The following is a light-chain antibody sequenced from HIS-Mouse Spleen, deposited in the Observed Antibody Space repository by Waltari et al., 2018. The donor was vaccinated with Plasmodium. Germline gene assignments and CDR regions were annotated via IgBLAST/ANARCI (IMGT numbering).Light chain of an antibody. Sequence: SYALTQPPSVSVSPGQTARITCSGDAFPKKYAYSYQKKSSQAPVLVIYEDSKRPSGIPERFSGSSSGTMATLTISGAQVEDEADYYCYSTDSSGNHRVFGGGTKLTVL. V-gene: IGLV3-10*01. CDR1: AFPKKY. CDR2: EDS. J-gene: IGLJ3*02. CDR3: YSTDSSGNHRV.